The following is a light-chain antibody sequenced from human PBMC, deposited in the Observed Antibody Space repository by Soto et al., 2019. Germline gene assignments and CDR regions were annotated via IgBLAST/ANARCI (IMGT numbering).Light chain of an antibody. CDR2: GAS. CDR3: QQYGGSPRT. J-gene: IGKJ1*01. Sequence: EIVLTQSPGTLSLSPGERATLSCRASQSVSNNYLAWYQQKPGQAPRLLIYGASNRATGIPDRFSGSGSGTDFTLTISKLEPEDFAVYHCQQYGGSPRTFGQGTKVDI. V-gene: IGKV3-20*01. CDR1: QSVSNNY.